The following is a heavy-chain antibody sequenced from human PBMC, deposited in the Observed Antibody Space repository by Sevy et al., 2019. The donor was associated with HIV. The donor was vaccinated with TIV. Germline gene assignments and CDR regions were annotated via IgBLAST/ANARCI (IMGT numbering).Heavy chain of an antibody. D-gene: IGHD1-26*01. Sequence: SETLSLTCTVSGGSISSYYWNWIRQPAGKGLEWIGRIYTSGSTNYNPSVKSRVTMSVDTSKNQFSLKLSSVTAAEAAGYYCARGGPPTSSGSYFDSWGQGTLVTVSS. CDR3: ARGGPPTSSGSYFDS. CDR2: IYTSGST. J-gene: IGHJ4*02. CDR1: GGSISSYY. V-gene: IGHV4-4*07.